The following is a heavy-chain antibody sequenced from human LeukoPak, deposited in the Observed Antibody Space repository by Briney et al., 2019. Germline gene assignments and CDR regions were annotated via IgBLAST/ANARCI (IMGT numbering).Heavy chain of an antibody. J-gene: IGHJ6*02. D-gene: IGHD3-10*01. CDR2: INHSGST. CDR1: GGSFSGYY. CDR3: ARGSRCFGSGSYYYYHGMDV. Sequence: SETLSLTCAVYGGSFSGYYWSWIRQPPGKGLEWIGEINHSGSTNYNPSLKSRVTISLDTSKNQFSLKLSSVTAADTAVYYCARGSRCFGSGSYYYYHGMDVWGQGTTVTVSS. V-gene: IGHV4-34*01.